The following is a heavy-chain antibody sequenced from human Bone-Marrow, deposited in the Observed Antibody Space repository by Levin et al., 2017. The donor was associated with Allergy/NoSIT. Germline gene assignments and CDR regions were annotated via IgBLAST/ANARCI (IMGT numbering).Heavy chain of an antibody. V-gene: IGHV3-72*01. Sequence: GGSLRLSCAVSGFTFSDHYMDWVRQAPGKGLEWIGRIRTKAYNYATEYVASVKGRFTISRDDSKNSVYLQMNSLKIEDTAVYYCLKIGRNYQPDYWGRGTLVTVSS. CDR2: IRTKAYNYAT. CDR3: LKIGRNYQPDY. D-gene: IGHD1-1*01. J-gene: IGHJ4*02. CDR1: GFTFSDHY.